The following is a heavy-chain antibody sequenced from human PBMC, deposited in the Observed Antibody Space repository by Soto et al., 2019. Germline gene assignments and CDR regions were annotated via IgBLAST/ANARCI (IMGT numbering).Heavy chain of an antibody. D-gene: IGHD4-4*01. CDR2: IIPLSGTP. Sequence: QVQLVQSGAEVRKPGSSVKVSCMASGGTFSTYVISWVRQAPGQGLEWMGAIIPLSGTPNYAQKFQGKVTITADTSTSSAVMELRSLRSEDTAIYYCARTDYSNYEVWFDPWGQGTPVTVSS. CDR3: ARTDYSNYEVWFDP. V-gene: IGHV1-69*06. CDR1: GGTFSTYV. J-gene: IGHJ5*02.